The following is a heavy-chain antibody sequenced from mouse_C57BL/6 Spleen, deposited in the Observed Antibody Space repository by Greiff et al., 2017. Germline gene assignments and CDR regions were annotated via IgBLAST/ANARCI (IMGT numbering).Heavy chain of an antibody. V-gene: IGHV1-80*01. J-gene: IGHJ2*01. CDR1: GYAFSSYW. CDR2: IYPGDGDT. CDR3: ARRLYYYGSSYEYYFDY. D-gene: IGHD1-1*01. Sequence: QVQLQQSGAELVKPGASVKISCKASGYAFSSYWMNWVKQRPGKGLEWIGQIYPGDGDTNYNGKFKGKATLTADKSSSTAYMQLSSLTSEDSAVYFCARRLYYYGSSYEYYFDYWGKGTTLTVSS.